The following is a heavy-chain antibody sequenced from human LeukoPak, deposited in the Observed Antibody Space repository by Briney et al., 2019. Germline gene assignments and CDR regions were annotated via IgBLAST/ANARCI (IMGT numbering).Heavy chain of an antibody. CDR1: GFTFSSYW. CDR2: IKQDGSEK. Sequence: PGGSLRLSCADSGFTFSSYWMSWVRQAPGKGLEWVAYIKQDGSEKYYVDSVKGRFTISRDNAKNSLYLQMNSLRAEDTAVYYCARDPTNYYYYYGMDVWGQGTTVTVSS. V-gene: IGHV3-7*01. J-gene: IGHJ6*02. CDR3: ARDPTNYYYYYGMDV.